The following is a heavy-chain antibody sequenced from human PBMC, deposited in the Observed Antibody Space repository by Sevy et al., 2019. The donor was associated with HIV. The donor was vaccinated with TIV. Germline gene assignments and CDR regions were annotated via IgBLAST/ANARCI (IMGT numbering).Heavy chain of an antibody. CDR2: ISYDGSNK. CDR3: AKDRRGWSRHYYYYGMDV. J-gene: IGHJ6*02. Sequence: GGSLRLSCAASGFTFRDYGMHWVRQAPGKGLEWMAVISYDGSNKYYADSVKGRFTISRDNSKNTQDLQMNSLRAEDMDVYYCAKDRRGWSRHYYYYGMDVWGQGTTVTVSS. V-gene: IGHV3-30*18. CDR1: GFTFRDYG. D-gene: IGHD6-19*01.